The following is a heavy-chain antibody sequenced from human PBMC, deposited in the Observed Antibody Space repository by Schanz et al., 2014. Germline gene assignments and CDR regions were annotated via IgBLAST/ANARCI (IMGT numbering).Heavy chain of an antibody. J-gene: IGHJ4*02. CDR3: VSQTGSPNY. Sequence: ESGGGLVQPGGSLRLSCAASTFTFSSDWMSWVRQAPGKGLEWVANIKEDGSVKDYVDSVKGRFTISRDNAKRSLFLQMNSLRVEDTAVYFCVSQTGSPNYWGQGTLVTVSS. V-gene: IGHV3-7*02. D-gene: IGHD6-13*01. CDR1: TFTFSSDW. CDR2: IKEDGSVK.